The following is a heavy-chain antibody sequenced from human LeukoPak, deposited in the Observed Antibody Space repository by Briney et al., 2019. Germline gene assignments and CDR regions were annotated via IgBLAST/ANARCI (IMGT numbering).Heavy chain of an antibody. CDR1: GGSISSGDYY. CDR2: IYYSGST. V-gene: IGHV4-30-4*08. D-gene: IGHD5-18*01. CDR3: ARDLTSYGYVDY. Sequence: SETLSLTCTVSGGSISSGDYYWSWIRQPPGKGLEWIGYIYYSGSTYYNPSLKSRVTISVDTSNNQFSLKLSSVTAADTAVYYCARDLTSYGYVDYWGQGTLVTVSS. J-gene: IGHJ4*02.